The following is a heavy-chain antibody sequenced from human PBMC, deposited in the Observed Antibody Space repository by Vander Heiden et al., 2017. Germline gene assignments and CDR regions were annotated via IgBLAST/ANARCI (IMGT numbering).Heavy chain of an antibody. J-gene: IGHJ6*02. D-gene: IGHD1-1*01. CDR3: ARDLVRRRYRLYGMDV. Sequence: PGKGLEWVAVIWYDGSNKYYEDSVKGRFTISRDNSKNTLYLQMNSLRAGDTAVYYCARDLVRRRYRLYGMDVWGQGTTVTVSS. CDR2: IWYDGSNK. V-gene: IGHV3-33*01.